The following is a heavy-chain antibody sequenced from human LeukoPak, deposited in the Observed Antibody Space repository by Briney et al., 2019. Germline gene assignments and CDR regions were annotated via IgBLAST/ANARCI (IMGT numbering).Heavy chain of an antibody. V-gene: IGHV3-74*01. CDR1: GFTFSSYW. J-gene: IGHJ5*02. Sequence: QPEGSLRLSCAASGFTFSSYWMHWVRPAPGKGLVWVSRINSDGSSTSYADSVKGRFTISRDNAKNTLYLQMNSLRAEDTAVYYCARSRDYGDGRIGSYWFDPWGQGTLVTVSS. CDR3: ARSRDYGDGRIGSYWFDP. D-gene: IGHD4-17*01. CDR2: INSDGSST.